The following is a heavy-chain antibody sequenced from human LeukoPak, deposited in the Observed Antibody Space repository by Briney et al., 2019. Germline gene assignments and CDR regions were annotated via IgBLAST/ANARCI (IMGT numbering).Heavy chain of an antibody. Sequence: GGSLRLSCSASGFTFNNYFMHWVRQAPGKGLEYVSGISTYGGSTFYADSMQGRFTISRDNLKNTLYLQMSSLRAEDTAVYFCVKGTTYSSSCFDYWGQGTLVTVSS. D-gene: IGHD6-13*01. CDR3: VKGTTYSSSCFDY. CDR2: ISTYGGST. CDR1: GFTFNNYF. J-gene: IGHJ4*02. V-gene: IGHV3-64D*06.